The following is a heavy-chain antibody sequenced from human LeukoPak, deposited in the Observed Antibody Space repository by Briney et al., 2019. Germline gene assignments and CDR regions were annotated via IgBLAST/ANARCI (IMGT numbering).Heavy chain of an antibody. CDR3: AKCVHDSSGYYFFDY. CDR2: ISGSGGST. CDR1: GFTFSSYA. Sequence: GGSLRLSCAASGFTFSSYAMSWVRQAPGEGLEWVSAISGSGGSTYYADSVKGRFTISRDNSKNTLYLQMNSLRAEDTAVYYCAKCVHDSSGYYFFDYWGQGTLVTVSS. J-gene: IGHJ4*02. V-gene: IGHV3-23*01. D-gene: IGHD3-22*01.